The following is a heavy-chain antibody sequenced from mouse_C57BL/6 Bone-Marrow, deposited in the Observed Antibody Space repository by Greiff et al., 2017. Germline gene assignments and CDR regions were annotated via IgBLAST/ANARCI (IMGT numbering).Heavy chain of an antibody. Sequence: EVQGVESGAGLVKPGGSLKLSCAASGFTFSSYAMSWVRQTPEKRLEWVAYISSGGDYIYYADTVKGRFTISRDNARNTLYLQMSSLKSEDTAMYYCTRETGGFAYWGQGTLVTVSA. CDR1: GFTFSSYA. J-gene: IGHJ3*01. CDR3: TRETGGFAY. CDR2: ISSGGDYI. D-gene: IGHD4-1*01. V-gene: IGHV5-9-1*02.